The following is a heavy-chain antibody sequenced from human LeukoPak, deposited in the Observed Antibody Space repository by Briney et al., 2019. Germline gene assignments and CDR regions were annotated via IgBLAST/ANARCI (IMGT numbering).Heavy chain of an antibody. CDR1: GASISDYY. J-gene: IGHJ4*02. CDR2: IYYSGST. CDR3: ARAKVAAGIDYFDY. Sequence: PSETLSLTCTVSGASISDYYWNWIRQPPGKGLEWIGYIYYSGSTNYNPSLKSRVTISVDTSKNQFSLKLSSVTAADTAVYYCARAKVAAGIDYFDYWGQGTLVTVSS. D-gene: IGHD6-13*01. V-gene: IGHV4-59*13.